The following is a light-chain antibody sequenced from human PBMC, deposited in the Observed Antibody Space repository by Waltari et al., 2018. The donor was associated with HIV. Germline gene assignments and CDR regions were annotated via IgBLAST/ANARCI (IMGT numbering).Light chain of an antibody. CDR3: SSYTRRGTVV. CDR2: EVT. CDR1: SSDFGYYHY. Sequence: QSALTQPASVSVSPGQSIVLPCTGSSSDFGYYHYVSWYQQYPGKAPKALIYEVTSRPSGTSSRFSGSKSATTAFLAISKLQTDDEADYFCSSYTRRGTVVFGGGTRLTVL. J-gene: IGLJ2*01. V-gene: IGLV2-14*01.